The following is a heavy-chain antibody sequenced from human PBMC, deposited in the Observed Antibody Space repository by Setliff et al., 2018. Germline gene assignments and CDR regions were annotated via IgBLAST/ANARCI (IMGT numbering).Heavy chain of an antibody. CDR1: GGSIRGSSYF. CDR3: ARMGTDYIMTRVNSYQYYFYMDV. Sequence: SETLSLTCSVSGGSIRGSSYFWGWIRQPPGEGLEWIGNINDSGSTYYNPSLKSRVTILVDRSKNQVFLRMTSVTAADTSFYYCARMGTDYIMTRVNSYQYYFYMDVWGKGTTVTVSS. CDR2: INDSGST. D-gene: IGHD5-18*01. V-gene: IGHV4-39*01. J-gene: IGHJ6*03.